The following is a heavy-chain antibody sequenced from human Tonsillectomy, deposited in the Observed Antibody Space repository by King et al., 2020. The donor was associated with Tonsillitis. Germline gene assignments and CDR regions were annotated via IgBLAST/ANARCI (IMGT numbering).Heavy chain of an antibody. V-gene: IGHV4-61*02. CDR2: IYTSGST. D-gene: IGHD3-22*01. CDR3: ARDSYYYESSGYYLDY. Sequence: VQLQESGPGLVKPSQTLSLTCTVSGGSISSGSYYWSWIRQPAGKGLEWIGRIYTSGSTNYNPSLKSRVTMSVDTSKNQFSLKLSYVTAADTAVYYCARDSYYYESSGYYLDYWGQGTLVTVSS. CDR1: GGSISSGSYY. J-gene: IGHJ4*02.